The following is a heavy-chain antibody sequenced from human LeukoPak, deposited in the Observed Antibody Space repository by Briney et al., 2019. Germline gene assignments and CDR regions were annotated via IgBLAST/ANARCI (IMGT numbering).Heavy chain of an antibody. CDR2: IYTSGSS. Sequence: SETLSLTCTVSGGSISSYYWNWIRQPAGKGLEWIGRIYTSGSSNYNPSLKSRATISVDTSKNQFSLKLSSVTAADTAVYYCARVEEGYGSGRRENYYYYYMDVWGKGTTVTISS. V-gene: IGHV4-4*07. CDR3: ARVEEGYGSGRRENYYYYYMDV. J-gene: IGHJ6*03. CDR1: GGSISSYY. D-gene: IGHD3-10*01.